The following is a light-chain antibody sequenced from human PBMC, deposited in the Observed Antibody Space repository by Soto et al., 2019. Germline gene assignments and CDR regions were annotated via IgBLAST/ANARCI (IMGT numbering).Light chain of an antibody. CDR3: QSYDSSLSGWV. V-gene: IGLV1-40*01. CDR1: SSNIGAGYD. Sequence: QSVLTQPPSVSGAPGQRVIISCTGSSSNIGAGYDVHWYQQLPGTAPKLLIYGNSNRPSGVPDRFSGSKSGTSASLAITGLQAEDEADYHCQSYDSSLSGWVFGGGTQLTVL. CDR2: GNS. J-gene: IGLJ3*02.